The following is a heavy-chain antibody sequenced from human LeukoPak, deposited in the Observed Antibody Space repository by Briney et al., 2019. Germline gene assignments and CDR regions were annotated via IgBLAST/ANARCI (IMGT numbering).Heavy chain of an antibody. V-gene: IGHV4-38-2*02. Sequence: SETLSLTCTVSGYSISSGYYWGWIRQPPGKGLEWIWSIYHSGSTYYNPSLKSRVTISVDTSKNQFSLKLSSVTAADTAVYYCARDTMVRGVNYWGQGTLVTVSS. CDR3: ARDTMVRGVNY. J-gene: IGHJ4*02. CDR2: IYHSGST. CDR1: GYSISSGYY. D-gene: IGHD3-10*01.